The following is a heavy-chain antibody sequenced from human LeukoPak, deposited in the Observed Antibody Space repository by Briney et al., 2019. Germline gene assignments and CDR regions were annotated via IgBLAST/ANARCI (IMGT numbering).Heavy chain of an antibody. J-gene: IGHJ5*02. D-gene: IGHD5-12*01. V-gene: IGHV4-4*09. Sequence: SETLSLTCTVSGGSISSYYWGWIRQPPGKGLEWIGYIYTSGSTNYNPSLKSRVTISVDTSKNQFSLKLSSVTAADTAVYYCARLFSGYDSSWFDPWGQGTLVTVSS. CDR1: GGSISSYY. CDR3: ARLFSGYDSSWFDP. CDR2: IYTSGST.